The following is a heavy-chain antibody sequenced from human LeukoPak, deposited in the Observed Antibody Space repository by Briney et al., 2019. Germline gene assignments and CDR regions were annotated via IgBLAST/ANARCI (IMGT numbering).Heavy chain of an antibody. CDR1: GGSISSNSYY. V-gene: IGHV4-39*07. Sequence: PSETLSLTCAVSGGSISSNSYYWGWIRQPPGKGLEWIGSIYYSGSTYYNPSLKSRVTISVDTSKNQISLKLSSVTAADTAVYYCARGPSGQWLVLKPWGQGTLVTVSS. J-gene: IGHJ5*02. CDR2: IYYSGST. CDR3: ARGPSGQWLVLKP. D-gene: IGHD6-19*01.